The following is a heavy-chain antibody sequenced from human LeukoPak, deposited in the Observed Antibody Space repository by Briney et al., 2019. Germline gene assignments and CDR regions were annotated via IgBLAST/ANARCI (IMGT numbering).Heavy chain of an antibody. CDR3: ARQYSSSSWGLDV. CDR1: GGPTSRNSYY. J-gene: IGHJ6*02. Sequence: PSETLSLTCTVSGGPTSRNSYYWAWIRQPPGKELEWIGSIYYNGNTFYNPSLKSRVTIFVDTSKSQFSLNLSSVTATDTAVYYCARQYSSSSWGLDVWGQGTTVTVSS. CDR2: IYYNGNT. V-gene: IGHV4-39*01. D-gene: IGHD6-6*01.